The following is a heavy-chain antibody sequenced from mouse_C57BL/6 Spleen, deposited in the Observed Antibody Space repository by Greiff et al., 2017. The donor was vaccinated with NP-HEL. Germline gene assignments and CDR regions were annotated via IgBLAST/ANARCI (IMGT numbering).Heavy chain of an antibody. Sequence: QVQLKQPGAELVMPGASVKLSCKASGYTFTSYWMHWVKQRPGQGLEWIGEIDPSDSYTNYNQKFKGKSTLTVDKSSSTAYMQLSSLTSEDSAVYYCARLYDYGDGGFGYWGQGTLVTVSA. CDR2: IDPSDSYT. CDR1: GYTFTSYW. J-gene: IGHJ3*01. D-gene: IGHD2-4*01. CDR3: ARLYDYGDGGFGY. V-gene: IGHV1-69*01.